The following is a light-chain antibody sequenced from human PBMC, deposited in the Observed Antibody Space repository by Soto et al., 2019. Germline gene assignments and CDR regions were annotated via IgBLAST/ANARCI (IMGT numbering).Light chain of an antibody. CDR3: QQSYSTLVT. CDR2: AAS. Sequence: DIQMTQSPSSLSASVGDRVTITCRASQSISSYLNWYQQKPGKAPKLLIYAASSLQSGVPSRFSGSGSGTDLTLTICSLQPEDFATYYCQQSYSTLVTFGQGTKLEIK. J-gene: IGKJ2*01. CDR1: QSISSY. V-gene: IGKV1-39*01.